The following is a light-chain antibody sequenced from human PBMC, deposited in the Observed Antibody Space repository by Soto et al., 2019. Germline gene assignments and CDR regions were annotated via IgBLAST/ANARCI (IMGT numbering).Light chain of an antibody. V-gene: IGKV1-5*01. CDR2: DAS. CDR3: QQYNSYRT. CDR1: QSISTW. J-gene: IGKJ1*01. Sequence: IQMTQSPSTLSASIGDRVTITCRASQSISTWLAWYQQKPCKAPKLLIYDASSLESGVPSRFSGSGSGTEFTLTISRVQPEDFATYYCQQYNSYRTFGQGTKVDIK.